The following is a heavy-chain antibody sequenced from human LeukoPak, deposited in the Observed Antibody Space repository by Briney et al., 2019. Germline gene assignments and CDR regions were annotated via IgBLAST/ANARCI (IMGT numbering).Heavy chain of an antibody. J-gene: IGHJ5*02. Sequence: SGTLSLTCAVSGGSISSSNWWSWVRQPPGKGLEWIGEIYHSGSTNYNPSLKSRVTISVDTSKNQFSLKLSSVTAADTAVCYCARLESAAAGNRWFDPWGQGILVTVSS. CDR2: IYHSGST. CDR1: GGSISSSNW. CDR3: ARLESAAAGNRWFDP. D-gene: IGHD6-13*01. V-gene: IGHV4-4*02.